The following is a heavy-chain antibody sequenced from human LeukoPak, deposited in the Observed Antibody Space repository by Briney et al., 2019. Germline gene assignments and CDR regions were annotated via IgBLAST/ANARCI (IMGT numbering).Heavy chain of an antibody. D-gene: IGHD3-10*01. CDR1: GGSFSGYY. Sequence: PSETLSLTCAVYGGSFSGYYWSWIRQPPGKGLEWIGEINHSGSTNYNPSLKSRVTTSVDTSKNQFSLKLSSVTAADTAVYYCARQRGYNPYYYGSGSYGGNPFDYWGQGTLVTVSS. V-gene: IGHV4-34*01. CDR3: ARQRGYNPYYYGSGSYGGNPFDY. J-gene: IGHJ4*02. CDR2: INHSGST.